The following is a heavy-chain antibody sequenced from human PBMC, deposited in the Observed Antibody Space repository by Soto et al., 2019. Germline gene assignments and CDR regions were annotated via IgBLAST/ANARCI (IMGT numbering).Heavy chain of an antibody. D-gene: IGHD1-1*01. J-gene: IGHJ3*01. CDR2: LYDVDGS. V-gene: IGHV3-53*01. CDR3: ATWHEREHAYDV. Sequence: DVQLVESGGGLIQPGESLRLSCAAFGLTISGKKYVAWVRQAPGKGLEWVSALYDVDGSFYADSVKGRFTTSSDSSKTTVYLQMNDLRPDDTAVYYCATWHEREHAYDVFGQGTTVTVSS. CDR1: GLTISGKKY.